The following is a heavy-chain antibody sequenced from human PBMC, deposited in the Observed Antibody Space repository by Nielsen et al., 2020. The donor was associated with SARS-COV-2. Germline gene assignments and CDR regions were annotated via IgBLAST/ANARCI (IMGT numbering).Heavy chain of an antibody. V-gene: IGHV5-51*01. CDR2: IQPAGSDT. J-gene: IGHJ3*02. Sequence: GESLKISCKGSGYRFTTYWIGWVRQMPGKGLEWMGIIQPAGSDTRYSPSFQGQVTISADKSISTAYLQWSSLKASDTAMYYCASPGITGTTDTFDIWGQGTMVTVSS. D-gene: IGHD1-14*01. CDR1: GYRFTTYW. CDR3: ASPGITGTTDTFDI.